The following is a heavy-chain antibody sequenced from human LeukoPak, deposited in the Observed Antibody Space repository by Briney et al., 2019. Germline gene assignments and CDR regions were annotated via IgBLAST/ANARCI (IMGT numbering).Heavy chain of an antibody. CDR3: AKGDEIDH. Sequence: GGSLRLSCAASGFNFNNYATSWVRQTPGKGLEWLSAMTGPTDTTYYAESVKGRFTISRDYSKSMVYLQMNSLRADDTAVYYCAKGDEIDHWGQGTLVTVSS. CDR2: MTGPTDTT. J-gene: IGHJ4*02. CDR1: GFNFNNYA. V-gene: IGHV3-23*01.